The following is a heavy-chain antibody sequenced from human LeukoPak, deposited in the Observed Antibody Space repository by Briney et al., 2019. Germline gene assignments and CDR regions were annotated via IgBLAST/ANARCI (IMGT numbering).Heavy chain of an antibody. CDR1: VYTFTIYG. J-gene: IGHJ4*02. CDR3: ARDLADYYDSSGYYYPPGYFDY. D-gene: IGHD3-22*01. CDR2: ISAYNGNT. Sequence: ASVTVSFTSSVYTFTIYGISWVRQAPGQGLEWKGWISAYNGNTNYAQKLQGRVTITTDTSTSTAYMELRSLRSDDTAVYYCARDLADYYDSSGYYYPPGYFDYWGQGTLVTVSS. V-gene: IGHV1-18*01.